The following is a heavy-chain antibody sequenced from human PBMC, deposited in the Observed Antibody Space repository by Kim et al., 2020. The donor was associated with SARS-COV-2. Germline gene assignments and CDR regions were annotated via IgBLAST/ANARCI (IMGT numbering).Heavy chain of an antibody. CDR2: MNPNSGNT. V-gene: IGHV1-8*01. Sequence: ASVKVSCKASGYTFTSYDINWVRQATGQGLEWMGWMNPNSGNTGYAQKFQGRVTMTRNTSISTAYMELSSLRSEDTAVYYCARGREPYCSGGSCYPINYYYYYGMDVWGQGTTVTVSS. CDR1: GYTFTSYD. D-gene: IGHD2-15*01. J-gene: IGHJ6*02. CDR3: ARGREPYCSGGSCYPINYYYYYGMDV.